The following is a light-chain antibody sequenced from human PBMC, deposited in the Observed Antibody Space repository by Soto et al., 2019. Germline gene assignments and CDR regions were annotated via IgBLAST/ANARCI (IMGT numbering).Light chain of an antibody. Sequence: DIAMTQSPSTLSASVGDRVTIACRASQSVSSWLAWYQQKPGKAPKLLIYKASTLEAGVPSRFSGSGSGTGFTLTINTLQPDDFATYYCQQYNSYSLTFGGGTKVEIK. V-gene: IGKV1-5*03. J-gene: IGKJ4*01. CDR2: KAS. CDR1: QSVSSW. CDR3: QQYNSYSLT.